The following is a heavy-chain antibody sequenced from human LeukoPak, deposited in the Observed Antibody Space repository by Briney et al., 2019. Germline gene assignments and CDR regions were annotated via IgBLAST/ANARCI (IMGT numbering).Heavy chain of an antibody. V-gene: IGHV4-34*01. D-gene: IGHD4/OR15-4a*01. Sequence: SETLSLTCAVYGGSFSSYYWSWIRQPPGKGLEWIGESNHSGSTKYNPSLESRVTISVDTSKKQFSLKVNSVTAADPAIYCCSREGAVDFDYGGRGTLVTVTS. CDR3: SREGAVDFDY. CDR1: GGSFSSYY. J-gene: IGHJ4*02. CDR2: SNHSGST.